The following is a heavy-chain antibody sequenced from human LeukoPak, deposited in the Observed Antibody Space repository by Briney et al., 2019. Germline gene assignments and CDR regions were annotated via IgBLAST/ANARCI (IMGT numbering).Heavy chain of an antibody. CDR1: GYTFTGYY. Sequence: ASVRVSCKASGYTFTGYYMHWVRQAPGQGLEWMGWINPNSGDTKYAQKFQGRVTMTRDTSISTLYMELSRLRSDDTAVYYCAGDDILDYWGQGTLVTVSS. D-gene: IGHD3-9*01. CDR2: INPNSGDT. V-gene: IGHV1-2*02. CDR3: AGDDILDY. J-gene: IGHJ4*02.